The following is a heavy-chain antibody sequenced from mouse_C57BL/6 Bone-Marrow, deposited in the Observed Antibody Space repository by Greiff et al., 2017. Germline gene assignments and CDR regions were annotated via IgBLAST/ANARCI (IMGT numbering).Heavy chain of an antibody. J-gene: IGHJ1*03. Sequence: EVQVVESGGGLVQPGGSMKLSCAASGFTFSDAWMDWVRQSPEKGLEWVAEIRNKANNHASYYAESVKGRFTISRDYSKSIVYLQMNSLRAEDTGIYCCTRQDSWYFDVWGTGTTVTVSS. CDR1: GFTFSDAW. CDR2: IRNKANNHAS. V-gene: IGHV6-6*01. CDR3: TRQDSWYFDV.